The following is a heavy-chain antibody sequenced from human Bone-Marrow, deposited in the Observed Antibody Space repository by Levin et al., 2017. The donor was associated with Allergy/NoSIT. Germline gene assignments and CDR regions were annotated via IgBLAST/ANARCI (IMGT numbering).Heavy chain of an antibody. V-gene: IGHV5-51*01. CDR2: IYPGDSET. J-gene: IGHJ4*02. D-gene: IGHD3-10*01. CDR3: ARQSDELPPYDGEWVEEHYFDH. Sequence: ASVKVSCQGSGYHFTDYWIGWVRQLPGKGLEWMGNIYPGDSETRSSPSFQGQVTFSVDKSMNTAYLQWDSLRASDTAMYYCARQSDELPPYDGEWVEEHYFDHWGQGTLVTVST. CDR1: GYHFTDYW.